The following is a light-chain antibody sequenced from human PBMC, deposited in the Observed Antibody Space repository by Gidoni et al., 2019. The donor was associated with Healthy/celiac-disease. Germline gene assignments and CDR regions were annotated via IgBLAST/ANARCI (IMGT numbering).Light chain of an antibody. J-gene: IGKJ1*01. CDR1: QSISSY. CDR2: AAF. CDR3: QQSYSTQT. Sequence: DITMTQSPSSLSASVGDRVTITCRASQSISSYLNWYQQKPGKAPKLLIYAAFSLQSGVPSRFSGSGSGTDFTLTISSLQPEDFATYYCQQSYSTQTFGQGTKVEIK. V-gene: IGKV1-39*01.